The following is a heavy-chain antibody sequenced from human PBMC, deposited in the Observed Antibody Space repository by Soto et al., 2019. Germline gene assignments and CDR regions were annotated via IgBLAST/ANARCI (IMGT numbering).Heavy chain of an antibody. CDR2: ISSSSNYR. CDR3: ARFRSFTGIRGASSRYVDY. D-gene: IGHD3-10*01. J-gene: IGHJ4*02. CDR1: AFPFSSYI. V-gene: IGHV3-21*01. Sequence: EVQLVESGGGLVQPGGSLRLSCAASAFPFSSYIMNWVRQAPGKGLEWVSSISSSSNYRYYADSVKGRFTISRDNAKNSLYLQMNSLRAEDTAVYYWARFRSFTGIRGASSRYVDYGGQGTLVTGAS.